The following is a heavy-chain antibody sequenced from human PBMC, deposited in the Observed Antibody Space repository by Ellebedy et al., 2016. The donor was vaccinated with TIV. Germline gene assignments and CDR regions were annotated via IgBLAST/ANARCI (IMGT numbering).Heavy chain of an antibody. CDR2: ISNTGSRT. J-gene: IGHJ4*02. CDR3: ARGRGIAGAATPDY. V-gene: IGHV3-23*01. CDR1: GFTFNSYA. Sequence: GESLKISCAASGFTFNSYAMSWVRQAPGKGLEWVSTISNTGSRTYYADSVEGRFIISRDNAKNSLYLQMNSLRAEDTAVYYCARGRGIAGAATPDYWGQGTLVTVSS. D-gene: IGHD6-13*01.